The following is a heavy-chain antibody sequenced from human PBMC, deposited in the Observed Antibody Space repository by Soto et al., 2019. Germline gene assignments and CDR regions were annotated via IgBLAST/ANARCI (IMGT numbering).Heavy chain of an antibody. J-gene: IGHJ6*02. D-gene: IGHD3-22*01. CDR2: ISGSGGST. CDR1: GFTFSSYA. Sequence: GGSLRLSCAASGFTFSSYAMSWVRQAPGKGLEWVSAISGSGGSTYYADSVKGRFTISRDNSKNTLYLQMNSLRAEDTAVYYCAKAGYYDSSGYYLYYYYGMDVWGQETTVTVSS. CDR3: AKAGYYDSSGYYLYYYYGMDV. V-gene: IGHV3-23*01.